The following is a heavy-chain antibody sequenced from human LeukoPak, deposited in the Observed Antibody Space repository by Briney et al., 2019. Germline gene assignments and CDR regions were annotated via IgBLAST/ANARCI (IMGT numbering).Heavy chain of an antibody. CDR3: AKGSSAMDV. Sequence: GGSLRVSCAASGFTFSADGMTCVRQAPGKGLEWVSVISESGDSAYYADSVKGRFTISRDNSKNTLYLQMNSLRAEDTAVYYCAKGSSAMDVRGKGTTVTVSS. D-gene: IGHD3-10*01. J-gene: IGHJ6*04. CDR1: GFTFSADG. CDR2: ISESGDSA. V-gene: IGHV3-23*01.